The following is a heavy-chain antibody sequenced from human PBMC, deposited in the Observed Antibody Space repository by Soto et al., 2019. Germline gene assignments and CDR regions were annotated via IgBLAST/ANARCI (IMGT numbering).Heavy chain of an antibody. CDR3: ARATGTLRSRNCDY. V-gene: IGHV4-31*03. Sequence: PSEALCLTGSVSCGSILTVGHYWTWIRQPPGKGLEWIVSIYHTVGTYYSKSLRSRLTMSVDTSKSQFSLRLSSVTAADTAVYYCARATGTLRSRNCDYWGQGTRVTVSA. J-gene: IGHJ4*02. CDR2: IYHTVGT. CDR1: CGSILTVGHY. D-gene: IGHD1-1*01.